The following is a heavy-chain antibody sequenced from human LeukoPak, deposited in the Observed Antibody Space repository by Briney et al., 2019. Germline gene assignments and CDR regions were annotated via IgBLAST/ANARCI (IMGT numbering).Heavy chain of an antibody. D-gene: IGHD4-23*01. CDR3: ARGLRWPDF. V-gene: IGHV3-7*03. Sequence: GGSLRLSCKTSGLTFSDDWMNRVRQAPGKGPEWVANINQDASGASYVDSVRGRFTISRDNAKESVYLQMNSLRADDTAIYYCARGLRWPDFWGQGTLVTVS. CDR2: INQDASGA. J-gene: IGHJ4*02. CDR1: GLTFSDDW.